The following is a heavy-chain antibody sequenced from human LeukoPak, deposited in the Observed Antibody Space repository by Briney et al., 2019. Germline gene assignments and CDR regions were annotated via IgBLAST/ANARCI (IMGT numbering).Heavy chain of an antibody. D-gene: IGHD6-13*01. V-gene: IGHV4-59*01. CDR3: ASSEYSSSLIFDY. Sequence: SSETLSLTCTVSGGSISSYYWSWIRQPPGKGLEWIGYIYYSGSTNYNPSLKSRVTISVDTSKNQFSLKLSSVTAADTAVYYCASSEYSSSLIFDYWGQGTLVTVSS. J-gene: IGHJ4*02. CDR2: IYYSGST. CDR1: GGSISSYY.